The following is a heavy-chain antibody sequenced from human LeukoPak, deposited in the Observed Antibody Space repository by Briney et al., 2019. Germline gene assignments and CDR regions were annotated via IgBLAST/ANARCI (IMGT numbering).Heavy chain of an antibody. CDR3: ARSGSWGAFDI. V-gene: IGHV4-34*01. J-gene: IGHJ3*02. CDR2: INHSGST. Sequence: NPSETLSLTCAVYGGSFSGYYWSWIRQPPGKGLEWIGEINHSGSTNYNPSLKSRVTISVDTSKNQFSLKLSSVTAADTAVYYCARSGSWGAFDIWGQGTMVTVSS. D-gene: IGHD7-27*01. CDR1: GGSFSGYY.